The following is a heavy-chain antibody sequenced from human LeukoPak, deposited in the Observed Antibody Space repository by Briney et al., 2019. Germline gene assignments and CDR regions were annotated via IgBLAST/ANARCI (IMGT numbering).Heavy chain of an antibody. Sequence: GGSLRLSCAASGFTVSSNYMSWVRQAPGKGLEWVANIKQDGSERYYVDSVKGRFTISRDNAKNSQYLQMNSLRVEDTAVYYCATDGGPFDHWGQGTLVTVSS. CDR2: IKQDGSER. J-gene: IGHJ4*02. D-gene: IGHD3-3*01. V-gene: IGHV3-7*01. CDR1: GFTVSSNY. CDR3: ATDGGPFDH.